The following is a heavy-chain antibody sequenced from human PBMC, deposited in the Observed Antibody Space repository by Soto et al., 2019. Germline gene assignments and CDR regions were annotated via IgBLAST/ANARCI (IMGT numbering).Heavy chain of an antibody. Sequence: GGSLRLSCAASGFTFSSYAMHWVRQAPGKGLEWVAVISYDGSNKYYADSVKGRFTISRDNSKNTLYLQMNSLRAEDTAVYYCAREGYYDFWGGLGMDVWGQGTTVTVS. V-gene: IGHV3-30-3*01. D-gene: IGHD3-3*01. CDR1: GFTFSSYA. J-gene: IGHJ6*02. CDR3: AREGYYDFWGGLGMDV. CDR2: ISYDGSNK.